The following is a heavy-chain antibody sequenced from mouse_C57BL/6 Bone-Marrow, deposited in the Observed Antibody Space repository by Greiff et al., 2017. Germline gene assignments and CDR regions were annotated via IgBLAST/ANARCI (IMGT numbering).Heavy chain of an antibody. CDR1: GYTFTDYE. D-gene: IGHD2-4*01. CDR2: IDPETGGT. J-gene: IGHJ4*01. Sequence: QVQLQQSGAELVRPGASVTLSCKASGYTFTDYEMHWVKQTPVHGLEWIGAIDPETGGTAYNQKFKGKAILTADKSSSTAYMELRSLTSEDSAVYYCTRSEDYDEGGYAMDYWGQGTSVTVSS. CDR3: TRSEDYDEGGYAMDY. V-gene: IGHV1-15*01.